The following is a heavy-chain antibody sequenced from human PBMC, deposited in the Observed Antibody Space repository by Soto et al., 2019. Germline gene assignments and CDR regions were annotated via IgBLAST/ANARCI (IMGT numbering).Heavy chain of an antibody. J-gene: IGHJ6*03. V-gene: IGHV3-23*01. Sequence: GGSLRLSCAASGFTFSAFGMSWVRQAPGKGLEWVSSISGSGGRTYYADSVRGRFTISRDNSQNTLYLQMNSLRAEDTAVYYCAKDAINVVRGVIIPIPMDVWGRGTTVTVSS. D-gene: IGHD3-10*01. CDR3: AKDAINVVRGVIIPIPMDV. CDR1: GFTFSAFG. CDR2: ISGSGGRT.